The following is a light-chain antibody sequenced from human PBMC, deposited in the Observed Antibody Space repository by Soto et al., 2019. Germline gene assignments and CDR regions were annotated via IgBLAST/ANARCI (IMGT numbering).Light chain of an antibody. J-gene: IGKJ1*01. CDR1: QSVSSN. Sequence: EIVMAQSPATLSVSPGERATLSCRASQSVSSNLAWYQQKPGQAPSLLIYRTSTRVIGIPARFSGSGSGTEFTLTISSLQSEDFAVHYCQQYTIWPTTFGQGTKV. V-gene: IGKV3-15*01. CDR2: RTS. CDR3: QQYTIWPTT.